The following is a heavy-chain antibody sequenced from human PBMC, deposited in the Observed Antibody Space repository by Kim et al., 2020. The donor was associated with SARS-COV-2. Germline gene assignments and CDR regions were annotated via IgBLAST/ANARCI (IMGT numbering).Heavy chain of an antibody. CDR3: ARGGTVGATFPLCDY. CDR1: GYTFTSYY. J-gene: IGHJ4*02. V-gene: IGHV1-46*01. D-gene: IGHD1-26*01. Sequence: ASVKVSCKASGYTFTSYYMHWVRQAPGQGLEWMGIINPSGGSTSYAQKFQGRVTMTRDTSTSTVYMELSSLRSEDTAVYYCARGGTVGATFPLCDYWGQGTLVTVSS. CDR2: INPSGGST.